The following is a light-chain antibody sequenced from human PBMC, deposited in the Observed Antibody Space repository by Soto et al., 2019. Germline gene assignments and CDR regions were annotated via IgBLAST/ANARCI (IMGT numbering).Light chain of an antibody. CDR3: CSYAGSYTYV. CDR2: DVT. J-gene: IGLJ1*01. Sequence: QSVLTQPRSVSGSPGQSVTISCTGTNSDVGTFYSVSWYQQYPDKGPKLIIYDVTERPSGVPDRFSGSKSGNTASLTISGLQAEDEADYYCCSYAGSYTYVFGSGTKVTVL. CDR1: NSDVGTFYS. V-gene: IGLV2-11*01.